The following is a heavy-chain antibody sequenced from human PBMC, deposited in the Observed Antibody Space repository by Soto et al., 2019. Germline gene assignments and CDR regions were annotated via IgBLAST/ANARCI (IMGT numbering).Heavy chain of an antibody. Sequence: GASVKVSCKVSGYTLTELSMHWVRQAPGKGLEWMGGFDPEDGETIYAQKFQGRVTITEDTSTDTAYMELSSLRSEDTAVYYCATVGYCSSSSCSPYYFDYWGQGTLVTVSS. V-gene: IGHV1-24*01. CDR2: FDPEDGET. CDR1: GYTLTELS. J-gene: IGHJ4*02. CDR3: ATVGYCSSSSCSPYYFDY. D-gene: IGHD2-2*01.